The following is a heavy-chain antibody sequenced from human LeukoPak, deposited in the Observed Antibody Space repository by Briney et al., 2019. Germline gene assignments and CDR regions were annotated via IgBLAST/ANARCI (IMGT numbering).Heavy chain of an antibody. D-gene: IGHD2-21*02. CDR1: GYILTELS. CDR2: FDPEDGET. Sequence: ASVKVSCKVYGYILTELSMHWVRQAPGKGLEWMGGFDPEDGETIYAQKFQGRVTMTEDTSTDTAYMELSSLRSEDTAVYYCATTTGCGGDCHLYMDVWGKGTTVTISS. J-gene: IGHJ6*03. V-gene: IGHV1-24*01. CDR3: ATTTGCGGDCHLYMDV.